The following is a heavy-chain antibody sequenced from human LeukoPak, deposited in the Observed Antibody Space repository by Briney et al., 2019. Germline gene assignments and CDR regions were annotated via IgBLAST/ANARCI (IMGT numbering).Heavy chain of an antibody. CDR1: GFTFSSYA. V-gene: IGHV3-30-3*01. J-gene: IGHJ6*02. CDR3: ARERDFWSGYYPWYYYYGMDV. Sequence: GGSLRLSCAASGFTFSSYAMHWVRQAPGKGLEWVAVISYDGSNKYYADSVKGRFTVSRDNSKNTLYLQMNSLRAEDTAVYYCARERDFWSGYYPWYYYYGMDVWGQGTTVTVSS. D-gene: IGHD3-3*01. CDR2: ISYDGSNK.